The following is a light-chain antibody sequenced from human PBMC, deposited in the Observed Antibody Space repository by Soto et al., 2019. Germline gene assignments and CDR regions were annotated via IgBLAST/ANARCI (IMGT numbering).Light chain of an antibody. V-gene: IGLV1-47*01. CDR1: ISNIGNNY. CDR3: AAWDDTVRSYV. CDR2: RND. Sequence: QSVLTQPSSVSGTPGQGVTISCSGSISNIGNNYVYWFQQLPGTAPKVLSNRNDQRPSGVPDRFSGSKSGTSASLAISGLRSEDEADYYCAAWDDTVRSYVFGTGTKPTV. J-gene: IGLJ1*01.